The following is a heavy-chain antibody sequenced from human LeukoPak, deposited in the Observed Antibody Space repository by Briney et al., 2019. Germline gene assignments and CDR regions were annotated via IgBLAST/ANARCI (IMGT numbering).Heavy chain of an antibody. V-gene: IGHV3-23*01. CDR1: GFTFSSYA. CDR3: AKASGGKYYDSSGSDVLRPPIDY. D-gene: IGHD3-22*01. J-gene: IGHJ4*02. CDR2: ISGSGGST. Sequence: HPGGSLRLSCAASGFTFSSYAMSWVRQAPGKGLEWVSAISGSGGSTYYADSVKGRFTFSRDNSKNTLYLQMNSLRAEDTAVYYCAKASGGKYYDSSGSDVLRPPIDYWGQGTLVAVSS.